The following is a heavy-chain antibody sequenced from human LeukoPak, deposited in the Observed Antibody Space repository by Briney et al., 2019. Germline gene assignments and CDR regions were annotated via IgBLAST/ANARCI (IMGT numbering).Heavy chain of an antibody. J-gene: IGHJ4*02. CDR2: ISYHGKNK. V-gene: IGHV3-30*04. CDR1: GFILNTSA. Sequence: LPGGSLRLSCGASGFILNTSAMHWVRQAPGKGLEWVAVISYHGKNKYYAESVRGRFTISRDNSKNTLYLQMNSLNTEDTAVYYCARDFDYWGQGTLVTVSS. CDR3: ARDFDY.